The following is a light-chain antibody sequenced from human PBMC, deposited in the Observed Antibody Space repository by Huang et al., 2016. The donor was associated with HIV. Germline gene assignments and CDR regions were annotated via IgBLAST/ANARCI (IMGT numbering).Light chain of an antibody. CDR3: QQSNSTPWT. CDR1: QSLSSY. J-gene: IGKJ1*01. Sequence: DIQMTQSPSSLSASVGDRVTITCRSSQSLSSYLNWYQHIPGKAPNVLIYAASNLQSGITSMFSCSCSRTVFTLTIRSLQPEDWSTYCCQQSNSTPWTFGEGTKVEIK. V-gene: IGKV1-39*01. CDR2: AAS.